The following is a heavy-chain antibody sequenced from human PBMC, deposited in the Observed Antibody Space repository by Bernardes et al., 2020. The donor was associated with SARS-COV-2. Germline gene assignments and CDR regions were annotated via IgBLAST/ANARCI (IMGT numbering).Heavy chain of an antibody. CDR2: ISGSGGST. J-gene: IGHJ5*02. CDR3: AKDPDCSSTSCLNWFDP. D-gene: IGHD2-2*01. CDR1: GFTFSSYA. V-gene: IGHV3-23*01. Sequence: GGSLRLSCAASGFTFSSYAMSWVRQAPGKGLEWVSAISGSGGSTYYADSVKGRFTISRDNSKNTLYLQMNSLRAEDTAVYYCAKDPDCSSTSCLNWFDPWGQGTLVTVSS.